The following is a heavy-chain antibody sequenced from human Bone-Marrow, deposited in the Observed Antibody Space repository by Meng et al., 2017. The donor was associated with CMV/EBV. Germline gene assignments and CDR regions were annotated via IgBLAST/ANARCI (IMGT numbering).Heavy chain of an antibody. J-gene: IGHJ6*02. Sequence: GESLKISCAASGFTFSSYWMSWVRQAPGKGLEWVSYISSSSSTIYYADSVKGRFTISRDNAKNSLYLQMNSLRAEDTAVYYCARDLEAYDFWSGYNYYYYGMDVWGQGTTVTVSS. CDR2: ISSSSSTI. CDR3: ARDLEAYDFWSGYNYYYYGMDV. CDR1: GFTFSSYW. D-gene: IGHD3-3*01. V-gene: IGHV3-48*04.